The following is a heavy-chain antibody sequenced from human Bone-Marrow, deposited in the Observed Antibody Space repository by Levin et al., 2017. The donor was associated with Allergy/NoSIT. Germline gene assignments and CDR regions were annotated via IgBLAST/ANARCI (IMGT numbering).Heavy chain of an antibody. D-gene: IGHD1-26*01. V-gene: IGHV1-18*01. CDR1: GYTSNRYG. Sequence: WASVKVSCKASGYTSNRYGVSWVRQAPGQGLEWIGWISAYNDNTNSARKFQGRVTLTIDTSTNTAYMELGSLTSDDTAVYYCASHYSGSYNYFDYRGQGSLVTVSS. CDR2: ISAYNDNT. CDR3: ASHYSGSYNYFDY. J-gene: IGHJ4*02.